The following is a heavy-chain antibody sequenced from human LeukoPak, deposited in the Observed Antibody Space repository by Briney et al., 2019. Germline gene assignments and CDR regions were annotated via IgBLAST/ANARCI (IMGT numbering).Heavy chain of an antibody. CDR3: ARGSVGGYYGSGSYGFDY. Sequence: GGSLRLSCAASGFTFSSYWMSWVRQAPGKGLEWAANIKQDGSEKYYVDSVKGRFTISRDNAKNSLYLQMNSLRAEDTAVYYCARGSVGGYYGSGSYGFDYWGQGTLVTVSS. J-gene: IGHJ4*02. CDR2: IKQDGSEK. D-gene: IGHD3-10*01. CDR1: GFTFSSYW. V-gene: IGHV3-7*01.